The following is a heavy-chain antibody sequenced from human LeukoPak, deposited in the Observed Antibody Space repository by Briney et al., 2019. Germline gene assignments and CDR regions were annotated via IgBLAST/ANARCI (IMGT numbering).Heavy chain of an antibody. D-gene: IGHD4-11*01. Sequence: GGSPRLSCAASGFTISRHGMHWVRQAPGKGLEWVAVIYSDGSKTFYVDSVKGRFTISRDISKNTLYLQMNSLRVEDTAVYYCARDGYSNYYYGMDFWGQGTMVTVSS. CDR3: ARDGYSNYYYGMDF. J-gene: IGHJ6*02. CDR2: IYSDGSKT. CDR1: GFTISRHG. V-gene: IGHV3-33*01.